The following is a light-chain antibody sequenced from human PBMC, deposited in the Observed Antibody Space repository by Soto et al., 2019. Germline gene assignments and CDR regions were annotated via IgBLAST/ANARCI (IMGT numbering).Light chain of an antibody. Sequence: EIVRTQSPATLSVSPGSSSAFSGRAIENIYTNLAWYQQKPGQAPRILFYGASTRATGLPARFSGTGSGTEFTLTINSLQAEDSAVYYCQQYYNWPRTFGQGTRLEIK. CDR3: QQYYNWPRT. V-gene: IGKV3-15*01. CDR2: GAS. J-gene: IGKJ5*01. CDR1: ENIYTN.